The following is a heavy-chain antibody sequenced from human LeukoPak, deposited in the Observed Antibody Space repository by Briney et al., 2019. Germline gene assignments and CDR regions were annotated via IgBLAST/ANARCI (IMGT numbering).Heavy chain of an antibody. J-gene: IGHJ6*03. V-gene: IGHV3-23*01. CDR2: ISGSGGST. CDR3: AKDQGSGSYYYYYMDV. D-gene: IGHD1-26*01. Sequence: GESLRLSCAASGFTFSSYAMSWVRQAPGKGLEWVSAISGSGGSTYYADSVKGRFTISRDNSKNTLYLQMNSLRAEDTAVYYCAKDQGSGSYYYYYMDVWGRGTTVTVSS. CDR1: GFTFSSYA.